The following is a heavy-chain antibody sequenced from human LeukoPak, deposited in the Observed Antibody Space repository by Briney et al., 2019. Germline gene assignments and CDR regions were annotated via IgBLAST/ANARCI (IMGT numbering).Heavy chain of an antibody. CDR3: AKDPPPANYCSSTSCHNWFDP. D-gene: IGHD2-2*01. V-gene: IGHV3-30-3*01. Sequence: GGSLRLSCAASGFTFSSYAMHWVRQAPGKGLEWVAVISYDGSNKYYADSVKGRFTISRDNSKNTLYLQMNSLRAEDTAVYYCAKDPPPANYCSSTSCHNWFDPWGQGTLVTVSS. CDR2: ISYDGSNK. J-gene: IGHJ5*02. CDR1: GFTFSSYA.